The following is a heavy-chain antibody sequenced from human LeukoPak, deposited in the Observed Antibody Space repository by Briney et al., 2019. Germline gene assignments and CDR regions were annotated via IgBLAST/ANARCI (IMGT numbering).Heavy chain of an antibody. Sequence: GGSLRLSCAASGFTFDDSAMHWVRQAPGKGLEWVAVIWKDGSNKYYGDSVKGRFTISRDNSKNTLYLQMNRLRAEDTAVYYCARDSDYDYDHVWGSYFVDYWGQGSLVTVSS. CDR1: GFTFDDSA. CDR3: ARDSDYDYDHVWGSYFVDY. CDR2: IWKDGSNK. V-gene: IGHV3-33*08. D-gene: IGHD3-16*01. J-gene: IGHJ4*02.